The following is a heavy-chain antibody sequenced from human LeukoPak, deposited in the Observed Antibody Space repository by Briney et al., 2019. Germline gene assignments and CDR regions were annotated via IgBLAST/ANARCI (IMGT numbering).Heavy chain of an antibody. Sequence: SQTLSLTCAVSGGSISSSTYYWGRIRQPPEKGLEWIGSIHHSGTTYYSPSLKSRVIISVDMSKNQFSLKLSSVTAADTAVYYCARRHAGAFDIWGQGTMVTVSS. CDR2: IHHSGTT. J-gene: IGHJ3*02. CDR3: ARRHAGAFDI. CDR1: GGSISSSTYY. V-gene: IGHV4-39*01.